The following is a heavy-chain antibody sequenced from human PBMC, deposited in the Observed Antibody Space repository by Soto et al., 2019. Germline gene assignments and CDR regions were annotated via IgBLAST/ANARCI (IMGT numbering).Heavy chain of an antibody. CDR1: GFSFRNYA. J-gene: IGHJ4*02. Sequence: VQLLQSGGGLVQPAGSLRLSCAASGFSFRNYALSWVRLAPGKGLEWVSAISDTGSHTYYADSVKGRFTISSDNSKNTLFLQMDSLRSEDTAVYYCATEMSIGRPYDYWGQGTLVTVFS. V-gene: IGHV3-23*01. D-gene: IGHD3-3*02. CDR3: ATEMSIGRPYDY. CDR2: ISDTGSHT.